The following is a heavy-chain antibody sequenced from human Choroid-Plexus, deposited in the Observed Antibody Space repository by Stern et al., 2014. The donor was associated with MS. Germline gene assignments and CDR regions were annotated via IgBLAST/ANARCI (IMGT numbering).Heavy chain of an antibody. CDR2: MSYDGSDK. Sequence: VHLVESGGGVAQPGRPLILSCAASGFTFSNFGMHWVRQAPGKGLEWVALMSYDGSDKYYADAVKGRFTSFRDNSKNTLYMHMNSLRAEDTAVYYCAKDRQWSTYFFDYWGQGSLVTVSS. CDR1: GFTFSNFG. CDR3: AKDRQWSTYFFDY. V-gene: IGHV3-30*18. D-gene: IGHD2-15*01. J-gene: IGHJ4*02.